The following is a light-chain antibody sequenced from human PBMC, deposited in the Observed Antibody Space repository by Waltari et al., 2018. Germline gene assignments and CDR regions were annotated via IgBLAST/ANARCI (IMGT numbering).Light chain of an antibody. Sequence: DIQMTQSPSTLSASVGDRVTITCRASQSITNWLAWYQQKPGKAPKLLIYKASNLESGVPSRCRGSGSGTEFTLTISSLQPDDFATYYCQQYDNYWTFGQGTKVEIK. CDR1: QSITNW. CDR3: QQYDNYWT. CDR2: KAS. V-gene: IGKV1-5*03. J-gene: IGKJ1*01.